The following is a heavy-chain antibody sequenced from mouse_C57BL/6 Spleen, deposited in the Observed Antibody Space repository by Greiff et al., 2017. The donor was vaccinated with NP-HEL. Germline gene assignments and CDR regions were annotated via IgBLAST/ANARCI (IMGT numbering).Heavy chain of an antibody. CDR1: GFTFSDYY. J-gene: IGHJ2*01. V-gene: IGHV5-16*01. CDR2: INYDGSST. Sequence: EVKLVESEGGLVQPGSSMKLSCTASGFTFSDYYMAWVRQVPEKGLEWVANINYDGSSTYYLDSLKSRFIISRDNAKNILYLQMSSLKSEDTATYYCARFRGVFDYWGQGTTLTVSS. D-gene: IGHD3-1*01. CDR3: ARFRGVFDY.